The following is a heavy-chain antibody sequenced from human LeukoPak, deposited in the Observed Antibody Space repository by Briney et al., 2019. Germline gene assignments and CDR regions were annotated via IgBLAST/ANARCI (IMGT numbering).Heavy chain of an antibody. CDR3: ARVGYSYVINDWSRTGLGAYPTKYYYHMDV. CDR1: GGSYSGYY. CDR2: INHSGST. V-gene: IGHV4-34*01. J-gene: IGHJ6*03. D-gene: IGHD5-18*01. Sequence: SETLSLTCAVYGGSYSGYYWSWIRQPPGKGLEWIGEINHSGSTNYNPSLKSRVTISGDTSKNQFSLKLSSVTAADTAVYFCARVGYSYVINDWSRTGLGAYPTKYYYHMDVWGKGTTVTVSS.